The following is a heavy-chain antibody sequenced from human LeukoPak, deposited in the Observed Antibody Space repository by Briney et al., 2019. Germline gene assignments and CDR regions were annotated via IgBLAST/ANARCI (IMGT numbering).Heavy chain of an antibody. CDR1: GGSIRSGDHY. D-gene: IGHD6-19*01. CDR3: ARSYSSGWGFCFEY. J-gene: IGHJ4*02. CDR2: IYYSGNT. V-gene: IGHV4-30-4*08. Sequence: SETLSLTCTVSGGSIRSGDHYWSWIRQSPGKGLEWMGYIYYSGNTYYNPSLKSRLTISIDTSRNQFSLKVTSVTAADTAVYYCARSYSSGWGFCFEYWGQGTLVTVSS.